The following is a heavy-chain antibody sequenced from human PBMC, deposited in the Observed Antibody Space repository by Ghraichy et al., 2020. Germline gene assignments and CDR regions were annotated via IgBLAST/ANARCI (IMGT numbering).Heavy chain of an antibody. V-gene: IGHV4-39*01. CDR3: ASSYPGYCTSASCSTNFDY. CDR2: IYFSGST. CDR1: GGSIGSSSYY. D-gene: IGHD2-2*03. J-gene: IGHJ4*02. Sequence: SETLSLTCTVSGGSIGSSSYYWGWIRQPPGKGLEWIGSIYFSGSTYYNPSLKSRVTISVDTSQNQFSLKLSSVTAADTAMYYCASSYPGYCTSASCSTNFDYWGQGTLVPVSS.